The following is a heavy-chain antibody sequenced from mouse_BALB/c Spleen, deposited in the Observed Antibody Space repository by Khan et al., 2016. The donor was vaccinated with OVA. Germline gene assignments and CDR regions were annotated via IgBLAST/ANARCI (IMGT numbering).Heavy chain of an antibody. CDR3: AREEALYYFDY. V-gene: IGHV1S132*01. CDR2: IYPGTNNT. Sequence: VQLQQSGAELVRPGASVKLSCKTSGYIFTSYWIHWVKQRSGQGLEWIARIYPGTNNTYYNEKLKDKATLTADKSSRTAYMQLCTLKSADFAVYYCAREEALYYFDYWGRGSTLTV. J-gene: IGHJ2*01. D-gene: IGHD3-2*02. CDR1: GYIFTSYW.